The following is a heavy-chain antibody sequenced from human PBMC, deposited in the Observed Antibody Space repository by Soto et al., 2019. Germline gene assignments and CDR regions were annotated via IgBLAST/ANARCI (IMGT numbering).Heavy chain of an antibody. D-gene: IGHD4-4*01. CDR1: GFSFNDYA. CDR2: ISYDSSLK. V-gene: IGHV3-30-3*01. CDR3: AAAYSNIWDNFVY. Sequence: QVQLVESGGGMVQPGSSLRLSCAACGFSFNDYAVHWVRQAPSKELEWVTIISYDSSLKYNPDSVKGRFTISRANSKNKLYLQMHSLSAEDTAVYYCAAAYSNIWDNFVYWGQGTLVTVSP. J-gene: IGHJ4*02.